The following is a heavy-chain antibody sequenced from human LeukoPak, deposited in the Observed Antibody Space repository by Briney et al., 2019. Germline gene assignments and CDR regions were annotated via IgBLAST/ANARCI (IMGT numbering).Heavy chain of an antibody. CDR2: ISYDESNK. CDR1: GFTFSSYA. V-gene: IGHV3-30-3*01. J-gene: IGHJ5*02. D-gene: IGHD2-2*02. CDR3: ARDEVPAAILGWFDP. Sequence: PGRSLRLSCAASGFTFSSYAMHWVRQAPGKGLEWVAVISYDESNKYYADSVKGRFTISRDNSKNTLYLQMNSLRAEDTAVYYCARDEVPAAILGWFDPWGQGTLVTVSS.